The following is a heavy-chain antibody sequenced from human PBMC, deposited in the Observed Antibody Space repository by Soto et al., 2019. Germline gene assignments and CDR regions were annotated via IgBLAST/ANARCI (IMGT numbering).Heavy chain of an antibody. V-gene: IGHV5-51*01. CDR3: ARRLSTGWFFDF. CDR1: GYSFTSYW. J-gene: IGHJ4*02. D-gene: IGHD6-19*01. Sequence: GESLKISCNGSGYSFTSYWIGWVRQMPGKGLEWMGIIYPGDSDTRYSPSFQGQVAFSADKSISTAYLQWSGLKASDTAIYYCARRLSTGWFFDFWGQGTLVPVYS. CDR2: IYPGDSDT.